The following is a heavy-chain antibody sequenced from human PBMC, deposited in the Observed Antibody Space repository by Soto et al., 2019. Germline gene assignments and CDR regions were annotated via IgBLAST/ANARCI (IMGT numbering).Heavy chain of an antibody. CDR2: INYSGST. CDR1: GESLRDYY. J-gene: IGHJ4*02. V-gene: IGHV4-34*01. CDR3: ARGGGGYDYVWGSYRPFDF. Sequence: QVQLQQWGAGLLKPSETLSLTCAVYGESLRDYYWSWIRQPPGKGLEWIGEINYSGSTNYSPSLKSRVSISVDTSKTQFSLKVTSVTAADTAVYYWARGGGGYDYVWGSYRPFDFWGQGTLVTVSS. D-gene: IGHD3-16*02.